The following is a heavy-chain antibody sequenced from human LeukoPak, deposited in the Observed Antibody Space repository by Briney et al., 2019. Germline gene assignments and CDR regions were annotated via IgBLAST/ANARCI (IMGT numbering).Heavy chain of an antibody. D-gene: IGHD2-15*01. CDR1: GYTFTGYY. J-gene: IGHJ4*02. CDR2: INPNSGGR. Sequence: ASVKVSCKASGYTFTGYYMHLVRQPPGQGLEWMGWINPNSGGRNYAQKFQGRVTMTRDTSISTAYMELNRLRSDDTAVYYCARGAPHIVVVVAATLEYYFDYWGQGTLVTVSS. CDR3: ARGAPHIVVVVAATLEYYFDY. V-gene: IGHV1-2*02.